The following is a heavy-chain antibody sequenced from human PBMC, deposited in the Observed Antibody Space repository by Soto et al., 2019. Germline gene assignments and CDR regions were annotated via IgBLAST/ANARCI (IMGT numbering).Heavy chain of an antibody. J-gene: IGHJ4*02. Sequence: TGGSLRLSCAASGFTFSDHYMDWVRQAPGKGLEWVARSRNKANSYTTEYAASVKGRFTISRDDSKNSLYLQMNSLKTEDTAVYYCARQSRTLSRYDYGDYALDYWGQGTLVTVST. CDR3: ARQSRTLSRYDYGDYALDY. V-gene: IGHV3-72*01. CDR1: GFTFSDHY. D-gene: IGHD4-17*01. CDR2: SRNKANSYTT.